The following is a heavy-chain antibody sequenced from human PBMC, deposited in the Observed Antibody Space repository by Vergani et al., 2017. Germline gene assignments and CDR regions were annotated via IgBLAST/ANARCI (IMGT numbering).Heavy chain of an antibody. CDR3: AKEGGGYCSGGTCYPEY. CDR1: GCTFNSYG. CDR2: IRSDESRR. V-gene: IGHV3-30*02. Sequence: QVQLVESGGGVVQPGGSLRLSCAASGCTFNSYGMHWVGQAPGKGLEWVASIRSDESRRYYGDSMEDPFTISRDNSKNTLYLQLKSLSPEDTAVYYCAKEGGGYCSGGTCYPEYWGQGTLVIVSS. D-gene: IGHD2-15*01. J-gene: IGHJ4*02.